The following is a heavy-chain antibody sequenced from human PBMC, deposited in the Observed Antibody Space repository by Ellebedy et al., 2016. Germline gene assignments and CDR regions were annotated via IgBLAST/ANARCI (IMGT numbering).Heavy chain of an antibody. Sequence: ASVKVSCXASGYTFTSYGISWVRQAPGQGLEWMGWISAYNGNTNYAQKLQGRVTMTTDASTSTAYMELRSLRSDDTAVYYCARVTPTNVQNWFDPWGQGTLVTVSS. CDR3: ARVTPTNVQNWFDP. J-gene: IGHJ5*02. CDR2: ISAYNGNT. CDR1: GYTFTSYG. V-gene: IGHV1-18*01. D-gene: IGHD2-8*01.